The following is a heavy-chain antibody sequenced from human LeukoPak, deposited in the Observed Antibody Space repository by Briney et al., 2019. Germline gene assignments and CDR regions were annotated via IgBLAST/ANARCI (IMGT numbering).Heavy chain of an antibody. CDR3: ARASYCSYGSCYSDY. CDR1: GYTFSSYS. D-gene: IGHD2-15*01. Sequence: GASVKVSCKASGYTFSSYSISWVRQAPGQGLEWMGWISAYNGNTIYAQKVKGRVTMTTDTSTSTAYMELRSLKSDDTAVYYCARASYCSYGSCYSDYWGQGTLVTVSS. J-gene: IGHJ4*02. V-gene: IGHV1-18*01. CDR2: ISAYNGNT.